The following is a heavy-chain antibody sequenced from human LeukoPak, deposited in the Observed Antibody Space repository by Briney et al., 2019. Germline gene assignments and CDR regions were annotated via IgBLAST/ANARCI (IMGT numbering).Heavy chain of an antibody. CDR2: ISGSGGTT. CDR3: ARDLRQGGGYDFWSGYLTYYYYGMDV. J-gene: IGHJ6*02. Sequence: GGSLRLSCAASGFTFNIYAMNRVRQAPGKGLEWVSGISGSGGTTYYADSVKGRFTISRDNSKNTLYLQMNSLRAEDTAVYYCARDLRQGGGYDFWSGYLTYYYYGMDVWGQGTTVTVSS. V-gene: IGHV3-23*01. CDR1: GFTFNIYA. D-gene: IGHD3-3*01.